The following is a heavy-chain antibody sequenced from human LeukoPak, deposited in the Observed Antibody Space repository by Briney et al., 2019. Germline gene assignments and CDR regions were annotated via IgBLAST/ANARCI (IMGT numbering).Heavy chain of an antibody. J-gene: IGHJ5*02. Sequence: PSETLSLTCTVSGASIISYYRSWIRQPPGKGLEWIGYIYYSGSTRYNPSLKSRVTISVDTSKNQFSLKLSSVTAADTAVYYCARVGILRFSSNWFDPWGEGTLVTVSS. V-gene: IGHV4-59*01. D-gene: IGHD3-3*01. CDR3: ARVGILRFSSNWFDP. CDR1: GASIISYY. CDR2: IYYSGST.